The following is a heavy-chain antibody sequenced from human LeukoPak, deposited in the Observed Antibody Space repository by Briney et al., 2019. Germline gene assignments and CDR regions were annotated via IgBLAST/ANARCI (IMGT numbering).Heavy chain of an antibody. J-gene: IGHJ4*02. CDR1: GASMTNYY. D-gene: IGHD5-12*01. V-gene: IGHV4-59*01. Sequence: SETLSLTCTVSGASMTNYYWAWIRQPPGKGLEWIGYIYYSGSTNYNPSLKSRVTISVDTSKNQFSLKLSSVTAADTAVYYCARGNGYDYYWGQGTLVTVSS. CDR2: IYYSGST. CDR3: ARGNGYDYY.